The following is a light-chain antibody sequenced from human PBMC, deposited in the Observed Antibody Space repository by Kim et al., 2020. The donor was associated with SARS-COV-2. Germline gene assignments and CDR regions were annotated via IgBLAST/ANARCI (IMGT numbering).Light chain of an antibody. Sequence: QSVLTQSPSTSGTPGQKITISCSGSSSNIGNNYVYWYQHLPGTAPKLLIYRNNHRPSGVPDRFSGSKSGTSASLDISGLRFEDEADYYCASWDDSLRGYVVFGGGTQLTVL. V-gene: IGLV1-47*01. J-gene: IGLJ3*02. CDR1: SSNIGNNY. CDR3: ASWDDSLRGYVV. CDR2: RNN.